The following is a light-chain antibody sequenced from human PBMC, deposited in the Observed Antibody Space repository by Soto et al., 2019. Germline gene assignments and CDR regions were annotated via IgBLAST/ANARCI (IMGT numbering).Light chain of an antibody. CDR2: ATA. CDR3: QQSDKMPS. Sequence: EIPLTQSPSSLAASVGDRLTLTCRASRNVSIYLNWYQHKPGKGPTLLIHATANLQSGVPSRFSGSGSGTEFTLTISSLEPEDFGTYYCQQSDKMPSFGQGTRLVIK. V-gene: IGKV1-39*01. J-gene: IGKJ5*01. CDR1: RNVSIY.